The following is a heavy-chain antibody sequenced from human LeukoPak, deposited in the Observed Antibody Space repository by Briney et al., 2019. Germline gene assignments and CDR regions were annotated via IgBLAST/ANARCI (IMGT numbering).Heavy chain of an antibody. J-gene: IGHJ4*02. D-gene: IGHD6-19*01. V-gene: IGHV3-7*01. Sequence: GGSLRLSCAASGFTFSSYAMSWVRQAPGKGLEWVANIKQDGSEKYYVDSVKGRFTISRDNAKNSLYLQMNSLRAEDTAVYYCARDALAVAGNVRDDFDYWGQGTLVTVSS. CDR1: GFTFSSYA. CDR2: IKQDGSEK. CDR3: ARDALAVAGNVRDDFDY.